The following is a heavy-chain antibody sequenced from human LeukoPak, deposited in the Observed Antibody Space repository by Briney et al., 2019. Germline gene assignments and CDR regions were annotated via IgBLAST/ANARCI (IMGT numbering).Heavy chain of an antibody. CDR1: GFTFSSYS. V-gene: IGHV3-21*01. CDR2: ISSSSSYI. D-gene: IGHD2-2*01. CDR3: ATPSQYQLPLDAFDI. Sequence: GGSLRLSCAASGFTFSSYSMNWVRQAPGKGLEWVSSISSSSSYIYYADSVKGRFTISRDNAKNSLYLQMNSLRAEDTAVYYCATPSQYQLPLDAFDIWGQGTMVTVSS. J-gene: IGHJ3*02.